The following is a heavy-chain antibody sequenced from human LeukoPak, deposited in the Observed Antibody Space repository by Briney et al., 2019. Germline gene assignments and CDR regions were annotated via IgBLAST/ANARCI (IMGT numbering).Heavy chain of an antibody. J-gene: IGHJ5*02. CDR2: IYYSGST. V-gene: IGHV4-59*08. Sequence: SETLSLTCTVSGGSISSYYWSWMRQPPGKGLEWIGYIYYSGSTNYNPSLKSRVTISVDTSKNQFSLKLSSVTAADTAVYYCARFRGSGSYYSQYNWFDPWGQGTLVTVSS. CDR3: ARFRGSGSYYSQYNWFDP. CDR1: GGSISSYY. D-gene: IGHD3-10*01.